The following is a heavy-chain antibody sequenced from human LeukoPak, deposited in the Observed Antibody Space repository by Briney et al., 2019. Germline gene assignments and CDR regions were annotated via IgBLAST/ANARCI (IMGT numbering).Heavy chain of an antibody. Sequence: PSETLSLTCTVSGDSISSGSYYWSWIRQPAGKGLEWIGRIYTSESTNYNPSLKSRVTISVDTSKNQFSLKLSSVTAADTAVYYCARPRGIWGQGTMVTVSS. CDR2: IYTSEST. CDR3: ARPRGI. CDR1: GDSISSGSYY. V-gene: IGHV4-61*02. J-gene: IGHJ3*02.